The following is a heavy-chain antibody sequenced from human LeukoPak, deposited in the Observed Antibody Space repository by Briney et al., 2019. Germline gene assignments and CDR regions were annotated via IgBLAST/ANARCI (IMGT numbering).Heavy chain of an antibody. D-gene: IGHD1-26*01. Sequence: TGGSRRLSCAGSGFTFSTYWMAWVRQAPGKGLEWVANIKGDDSARHQADSVKGRFSISRDNAQNSVYLQMSSLRGEDTAVYYCARDVGGSLDYWGQGTLVTVSS. V-gene: IGHV3-7*01. CDR1: GFTFSTYW. CDR3: ARDVGGSLDY. CDR2: IKGDDSAR. J-gene: IGHJ4*02.